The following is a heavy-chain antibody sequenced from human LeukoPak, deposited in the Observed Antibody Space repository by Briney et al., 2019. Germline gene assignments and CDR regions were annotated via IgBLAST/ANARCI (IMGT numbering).Heavy chain of an antibody. V-gene: IGHV3-23*01. D-gene: IGHD3-10*01. Sequence: GESLKISCKGSGYSFTGYWIGWVRPAPGKGLEWVSAISGSGGSTYYADSVKGRFTISRDNSKNMLYLQMNSLRAEDTAVYYCAKGYGSGSYYWFDPWGQGTLVTVSS. J-gene: IGHJ5*02. CDR3: AKGYGSGSYYWFDP. CDR2: ISGSGGST. CDR1: GYSFTGYW.